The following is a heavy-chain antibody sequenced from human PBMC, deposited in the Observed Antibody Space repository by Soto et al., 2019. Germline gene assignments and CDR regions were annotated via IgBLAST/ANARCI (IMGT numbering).Heavy chain of an antibody. Sequence: SLRLPCSASGFTFSGYGMHRVRQAPGKGVEWVALISYDGSDKDYADSVKGRFTISRDNSRNTLFLQMNSLRAEDTAVYYCARDYYKYYDSSGYYRSPAYWGQGTLVTV. V-gene: IGHV3-30*03. CDR3: ARDYYKYYDSSGYYRSPAY. CDR1: GFTFSGYG. D-gene: IGHD3-22*01. J-gene: IGHJ4*02. CDR2: ISYDGSDK.